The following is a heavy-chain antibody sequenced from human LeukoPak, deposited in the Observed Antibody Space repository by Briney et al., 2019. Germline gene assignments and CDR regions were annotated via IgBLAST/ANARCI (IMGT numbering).Heavy chain of an antibody. CDR1: GGTFSSYA. V-gene: IGHV1-69*04. Sequence: ASVKVSCKASGGTFSSYAISWVRKAPGQGLEWMGRIIPILGIANYAQKFQGRVTITADKSTSTAYMELSSLRSEDTAVYYCARDLEAASGYDYSLDYWGQGTLVTVSS. CDR2: IIPILGIA. J-gene: IGHJ4*02. CDR3: ARDLEAASGYDYSLDY. D-gene: IGHD5-12*01.